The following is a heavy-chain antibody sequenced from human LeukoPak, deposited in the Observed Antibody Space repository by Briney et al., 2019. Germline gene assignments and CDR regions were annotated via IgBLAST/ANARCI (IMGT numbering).Heavy chain of an antibody. D-gene: IGHD6-19*01. CDR3: ATSGSGWYRFDY. V-gene: IGHV3-23*01. CDR2: ISGSGGST. CDR1: GFTFSSYA. Sequence: PGGSLRLSCAASGFTFSSYAMSWVRQAPGKGLEWVSAISGSGGSTYYADSVKGRFTISRDNSKNTLYLQMNSLRAEDTAVYYCATSGSGWYRFDYWGQGTLVSVSS. J-gene: IGHJ4*02.